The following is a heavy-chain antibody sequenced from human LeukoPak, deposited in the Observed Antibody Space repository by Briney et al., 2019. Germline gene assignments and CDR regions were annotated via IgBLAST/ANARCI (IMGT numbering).Heavy chain of an antibody. CDR1: GGSVSSGSYY. Sequence: SETLSLTCTVSGGSVSSGSYYWSWIRQPPGKGLEWIGYIYYSGSTNYNPSLKSRVTISVDTSKNQFSLKLSSVTAADTAVYYCARGVLMVYAIDYWGQGTLVTVSS. J-gene: IGHJ4*02. CDR3: ARGVLMVYAIDY. D-gene: IGHD2-8*01. V-gene: IGHV4-61*01. CDR2: IYYSGST.